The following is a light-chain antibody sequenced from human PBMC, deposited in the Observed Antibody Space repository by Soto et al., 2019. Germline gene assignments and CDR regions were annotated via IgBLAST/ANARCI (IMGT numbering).Light chain of an antibody. CDR1: QSVSSY. CDR3: QQRGPWPWT. V-gene: IGKV3-11*01. CDR2: DAS. J-gene: IGKJ1*01. Sequence: EIVLTQSPATLSLSPGERATLSCRASQSVSSYLAWYQQKPGQAPRLLIYDASNRATGIPARFSGSGSGTDFTLTISSPQPEDFAVYYCQQRGPWPWTFGQGTKVEIK.